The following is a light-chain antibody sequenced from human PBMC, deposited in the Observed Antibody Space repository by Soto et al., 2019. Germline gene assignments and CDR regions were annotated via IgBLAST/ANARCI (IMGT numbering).Light chain of an antibody. CDR3: QQYSNWPPIT. J-gene: IGKJ5*01. Sequence: ETVMTQSPGTLAVSLGERATLSCRASQSVSIHLAWYQQKPGQAPRLLIYDTSTRATGIPARFSGSGSGTEFTLTIRSLQSEDFAVYYCQQYSNWPPITFGQGTRREIK. V-gene: IGKV3-15*01. CDR2: DTS. CDR1: QSVSIH.